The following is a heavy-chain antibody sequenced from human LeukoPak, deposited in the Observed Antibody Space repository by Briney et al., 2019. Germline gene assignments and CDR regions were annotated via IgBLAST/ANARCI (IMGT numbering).Heavy chain of an antibody. CDR2: MYYSGST. V-gene: IGHV4-39*01. CDR3: ARQREQYVDF. Sequence: PSEPLSLTCAVSGISINSSQYYWGWIRQPPGMGLEWIGTMYYSGSTYYNPSLKSRVTISVDTSKNQFFLNLSSVTAADTAVYYCARQREQYVDFWGQGSLVTVSS. CDR1: GISINSSQYY. D-gene: IGHD1-26*01. J-gene: IGHJ4*02.